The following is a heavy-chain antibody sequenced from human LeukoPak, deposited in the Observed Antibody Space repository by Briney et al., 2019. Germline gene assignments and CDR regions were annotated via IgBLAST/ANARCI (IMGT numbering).Heavy chain of an antibody. CDR1: GYTFTGYY. D-gene: IGHD2-21*02. J-gene: IGHJ4*02. V-gene: IGHV1-2*02. CDR3: ARESITVTAFDY. CDR2: INPNSGGT. Sequence: RASVKVSCKASGYTFTGYYMHWVRQAPGQGLEWMGWINPNSGGTNYAQKFQGRVTMTRDTSISTAYMELSRLRSDDTAVYYCARESITVTAFDYWGQGTLVTVSS.